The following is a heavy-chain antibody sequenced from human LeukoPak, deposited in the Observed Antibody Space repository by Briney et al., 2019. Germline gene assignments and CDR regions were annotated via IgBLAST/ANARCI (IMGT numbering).Heavy chain of an antibody. CDR1: GFTFSDYY. CDR2: ISDSGGTT. V-gene: IGHV3-23*01. Sequence: PGGSLRLSCAASGFTFSDYYMSWIRQAPGEGLEWVSAISDSGGTTYYADSVKGRFTISRDNSKNTLYLQMNSLRGEDTAVYYCAKLTRGYCSSTACPNWFDPWGQGTLVTVSS. CDR3: AKLTRGYCSSTACPNWFDP. J-gene: IGHJ5*02. D-gene: IGHD2-2*01.